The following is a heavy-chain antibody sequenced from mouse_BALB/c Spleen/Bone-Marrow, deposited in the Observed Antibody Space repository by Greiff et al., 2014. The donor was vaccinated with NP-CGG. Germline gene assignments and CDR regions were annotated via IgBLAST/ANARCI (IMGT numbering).Heavy chain of an antibody. J-gene: IGHJ2*01. CDR3: TTLARTNFDY. CDR1: GYTFSNYW. V-gene: IGHV1-5*01. D-gene: IGHD3-1*01. Sequence: VQLQQSGTVLARPGAAVKMSCKASGYTFSNYWMHWVKQRPGQGLEWIGTIYPGNSDTTYNQKFKGKAKLTAVTSTSTAYMDLSSLTSEDSAVYYCTTLARTNFDYWGQGTTLTVSS. CDR2: IYPGNSDT.